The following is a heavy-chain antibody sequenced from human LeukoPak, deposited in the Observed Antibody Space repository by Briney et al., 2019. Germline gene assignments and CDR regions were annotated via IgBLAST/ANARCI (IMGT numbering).Heavy chain of an antibody. J-gene: IGHJ4*02. D-gene: IGHD3-22*01. CDR2: ISSSSSYI. V-gene: IGHV3-21*01. CDR3: AREDLGYDSSGYPRY. CDR1: GFIFSSYS. Sequence: GGSLRLSCAASGFIFSSYSMNWVRQAPGKGLEWVSSISSSSSYIYYADSVKGRFTISRDNAKNSLYLQMNSLRAEDTAVYYCAREDLGYDSSGYPRYWGQGTLVTVSS.